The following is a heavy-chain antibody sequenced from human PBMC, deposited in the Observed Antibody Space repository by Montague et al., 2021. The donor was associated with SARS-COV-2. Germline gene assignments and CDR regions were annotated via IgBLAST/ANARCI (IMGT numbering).Heavy chain of an antibody. CDR1: GGSISSYY. D-gene: IGHD6-19*01. CDR2: IYYSGSI. V-gene: IGHV4-59*01. J-gene: IGHJ3*02. CDR3: ARGSGWMGNAFDI. Sequence: SETLSHTCTVSGGSISSYYWSRIRQPPGKGLEWIGYIYYSGSINYNPSLKSRVTISVDTSKNQFSLKLSSVTAADTAVYYCARGSGWMGNAFDIWGQGAMVTVSS.